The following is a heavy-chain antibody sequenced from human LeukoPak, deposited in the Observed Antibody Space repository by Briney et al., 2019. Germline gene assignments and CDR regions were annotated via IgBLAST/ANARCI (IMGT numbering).Heavy chain of an antibody. D-gene: IGHD3-10*01. CDR2: ISHDGSDQ. CDR3: ARSAAGRQYGSGDY. Sequence: GGSLRLSCEASGFNFNGYVMHWVRQPPGEGLEWVAVISHDGSDQYYADSVKGRFIISRDSSRNTLYLQLNSLRPEDTAVYYCARSAAGRQYGSGDYWGQGTLVTVSS. J-gene: IGHJ4*02. CDR1: GFNFNGYV. V-gene: IGHV3-30*04.